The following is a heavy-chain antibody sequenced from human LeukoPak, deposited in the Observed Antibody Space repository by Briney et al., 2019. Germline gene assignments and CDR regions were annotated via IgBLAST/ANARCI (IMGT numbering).Heavy chain of an antibody. V-gene: IGHV4-59*01. CDR3: ARELVAPGHAFDI. CDR1: GCSISSYY. J-gene: IGHJ3*02. Sequence: SETLSLTCTVSGCSISSYYWGLIRQPPGKGLEWIGYIYYSGSTNYNPSLKSRVTISVDTSKNQFSLKLSSVTAADTAVYYCARELVAPGHAFDIWGQGTMVTVSS. D-gene: IGHD5-12*01. CDR2: IYYSGST.